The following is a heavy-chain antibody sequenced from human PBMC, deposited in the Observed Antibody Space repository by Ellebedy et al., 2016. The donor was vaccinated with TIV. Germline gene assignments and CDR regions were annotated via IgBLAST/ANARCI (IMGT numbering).Heavy chain of an antibody. CDR2: ISGNGRYV. CDR3: ARDRGERGLLSFFDF. CDR1: GFTVSTNY. V-gene: IGHV3-21*01. D-gene: IGHD3-10*01. J-gene: IGHJ4*02. Sequence: GESLKISCAASGFTVSTNYMKWVRQAPGKGLEWVASISGNGRYVDYTDSVKGRFTISRDNAKKSLFLQMDSLRAGDTAMYFCARDRGERGLLSFFDFWGQGTLVTVST.